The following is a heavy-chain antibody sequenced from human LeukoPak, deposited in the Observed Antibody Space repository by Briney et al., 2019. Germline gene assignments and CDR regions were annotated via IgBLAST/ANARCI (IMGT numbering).Heavy chain of an antibody. CDR3: ARVSITTDAFDI. CDR1: GGSISSYY. Sequence: SETLSLTCTVSGGSISSYYWSWIRQPPGKGLEWIGSIYHSGSTYYNPSLKSRVTISVDTSKNQFSLKLSSVTAADTAVYYCARVSITTDAFDIWGQGTMVTVSS. D-gene: IGHD3-10*01. J-gene: IGHJ3*02. V-gene: IGHV4-38-2*02. CDR2: IYHSGST.